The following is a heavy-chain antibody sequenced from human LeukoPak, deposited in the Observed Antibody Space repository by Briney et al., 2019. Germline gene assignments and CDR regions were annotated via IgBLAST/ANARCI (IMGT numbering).Heavy chain of an antibody. J-gene: IGHJ4*02. Sequence: GGSLRLSCAASGFTFSSLTMTWVRRVPGKGLEWVSGISGSGSSTYYADCVKGRFTISRDNSKNMLYLQMNSVRAEDTAVYYCAKDNSYGNFDYWGQGTLVTVSS. CDR1: GFTFSSLT. CDR2: ISGSGSST. D-gene: IGHD3-16*01. CDR3: AKDNSYGNFDY. V-gene: IGHV3-23*01.